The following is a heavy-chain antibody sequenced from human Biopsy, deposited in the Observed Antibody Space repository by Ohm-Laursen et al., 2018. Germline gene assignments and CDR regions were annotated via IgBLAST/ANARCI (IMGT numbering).Heavy chain of an antibody. V-gene: IGHV1-69*10. CDR3: ARGEGSSWFDP. Sequence: GASVKVSCKPSGYTFPSYGISWVRQAPGQGLEWMGGIIPIPNVATYAQKFQGRITITADESTSTAYMELSSLTSDDTAVYFCARGEGSSWFDPWGHGTLVTVSS. CDR1: GYTFPSYG. D-gene: IGHD1-26*01. J-gene: IGHJ5*02. CDR2: IIPIPNVA.